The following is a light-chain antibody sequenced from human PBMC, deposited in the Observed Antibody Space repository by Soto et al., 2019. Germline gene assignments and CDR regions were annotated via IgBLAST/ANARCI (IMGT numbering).Light chain of an antibody. CDR3: QQRNNWPS. CDR2: DAS. J-gene: IGKJ5*01. Sequence: EILLSKYPGPPSFSPGEGGTLSCRASQSVDLNYVAWYQQRPGQAPRLLIYDASNRATGIPARFSGSGSGTDFTLTISSLEPEDFAVYYCQQRNNWPSFGQGTDWRL. CDR1: QSVDLNY. V-gene: IGKV3-11*01.